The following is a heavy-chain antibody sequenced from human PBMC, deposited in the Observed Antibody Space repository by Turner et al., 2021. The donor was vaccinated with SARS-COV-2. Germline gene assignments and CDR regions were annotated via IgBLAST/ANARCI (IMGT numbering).Heavy chain of an antibody. J-gene: IGHJ4*02. V-gene: IGHV4-39*01. Sequence: QLQLQESRPGLVKPSEALSLTSTGSGGSLRSSCYYWGWIRQPPGKGLEWIGSIYYRGSTYYIPYLKSRVTISVDTSKNQFSLKLSSVTAADTDVYYCARHAYGSGSYYPDDYWGQGTLVTVSS. CDR3: ARHAYGSGSYYPDDY. D-gene: IGHD3-10*01. CDR2: IYYRGST. CDR1: GGSLRSSCYY.